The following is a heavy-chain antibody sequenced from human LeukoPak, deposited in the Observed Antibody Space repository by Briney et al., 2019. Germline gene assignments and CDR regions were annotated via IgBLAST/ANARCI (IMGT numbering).Heavy chain of an antibody. Sequence: SETLSLTCTVSGGSISSYYWGWIRQPPGKGLEWIGSIYYSGSTYYNPSLKSRVTISVDTSKNQFSLKLSSVTAADTAVYYCARLNSSGCYLYLSFDYWGQGTLVTVSS. CDR3: ARLNSSGCYLYLSFDY. CDR2: IYYSGST. D-gene: IGHD3-22*01. CDR1: GGSISSYY. J-gene: IGHJ4*02. V-gene: IGHV4-39*01.